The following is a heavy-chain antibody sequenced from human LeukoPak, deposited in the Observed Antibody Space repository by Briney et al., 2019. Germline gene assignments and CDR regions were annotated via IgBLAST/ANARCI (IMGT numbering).Heavy chain of an antibody. CDR1: GFTFSSYW. CDR3: ARDTGGGYSCYDC. CDR2: IKQDGSEK. Sequence: GGSLRLSCAASGFTFSSYWMTWIRQAPGKGLEWVANIKQDGSEKCYVDSVKGRFTISRDNAKNSLYLQMNSLRAEDTAVYYCARDTGGGYSCYDCWGQGTLVTVSS. D-gene: IGHD5-18*01. V-gene: IGHV3-7*01. J-gene: IGHJ4*02.